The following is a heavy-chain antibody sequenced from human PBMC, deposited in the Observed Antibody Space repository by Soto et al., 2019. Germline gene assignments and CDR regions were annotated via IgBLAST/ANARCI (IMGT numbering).Heavy chain of an antibody. D-gene: IGHD1-26*01. V-gene: IGHV1-18*01. CDR3: ARQGSWPYYYYGLDV. J-gene: IGHJ6*02. CDR1: GYPFTTSG. Sequence: QVQLVQSGPEVKKPGASVKVSCEASGYPFTTSGISWVRQAPGQGLEWMGWISTYNGDTNSAQKFQGRVTMTADTSTGTVYMELMSLKSDDTAVYYCARQGSWPYYYYGLDVWGQGTTVTVSS. CDR2: ISTYNGDT.